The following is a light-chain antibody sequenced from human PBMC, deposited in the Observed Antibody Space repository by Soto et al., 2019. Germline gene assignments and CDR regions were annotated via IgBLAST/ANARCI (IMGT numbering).Light chain of an antibody. J-gene: IGKJ2*01. CDR1: QSISTW. CDR3: QQYNSYSYT. Sequence: GYRVTSTFLAGQSISTWLAWYQQKPGKAPKLLIYDASSLESGVPSRFSGSGSGTEFTLTISSLQPDDFAAYYCQQYNSYSYTFGQGTKVDIK. CDR2: DAS. V-gene: IGKV1-5*01.